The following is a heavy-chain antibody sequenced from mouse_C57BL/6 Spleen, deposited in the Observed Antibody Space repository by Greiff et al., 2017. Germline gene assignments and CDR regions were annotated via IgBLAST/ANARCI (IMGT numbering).Heavy chain of an antibody. CDR1: GYAFSSSW. CDR2: IYPGDGDT. V-gene: IGHV1-82*01. CDR3: ARGSVRGFAY. D-gene: IGHD2-14*01. Sequence: VKLQESGPELVKPGASVKISCKASGYAFSSSWMNWVKQRPGKGLEWIGRIYPGDGDTNYNGKFKGKATLTADKSSSTAYMQLSSLTSEDSAVYFCARGSVRGFAYWGQGTLVTVSA. J-gene: IGHJ3*01.